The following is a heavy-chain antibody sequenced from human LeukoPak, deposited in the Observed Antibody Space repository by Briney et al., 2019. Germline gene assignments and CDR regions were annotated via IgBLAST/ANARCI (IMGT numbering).Heavy chain of an antibody. Sequence: PSETLSLTCTVSGGSISSYYWSWIRQPPGKGLEWIGYIYYSGSTNYNPSLKSRVTISVDTSKNQFSLKLSSVTAADTAVYYCARVAVSSKSNYYYDMDVWGQGTTVTVSS. CDR2: IYYSGST. D-gene: IGHD6-13*01. J-gene: IGHJ6*02. CDR3: ARVAVSSKSNYYYDMDV. V-gene: IGHV4-59*01. CDR1: GGSISSYY.